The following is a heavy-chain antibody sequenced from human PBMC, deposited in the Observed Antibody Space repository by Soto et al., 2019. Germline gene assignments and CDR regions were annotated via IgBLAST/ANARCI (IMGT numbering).Heavy chain of an antibody. CDR3: AIEVAARRILPGWFDP. CDR2: ISSSSSYI. Sequence: EVQLVESGGGLVKPGGSLRLSCAASGFTFSSYSMNWVRQAPGKGLEWVSSISSSSSYIYYADSVKGRFTISRDNAKNSLYLQMNSLRAEDTAVYYCAIEVAARRILPGWFDPWGQGTLVTVSS. V-gene: IGHV3-21*01. J-gene: IGHJ5*02. D-gene: IGHD6-6*01. CDR1: GFTFSSYS.